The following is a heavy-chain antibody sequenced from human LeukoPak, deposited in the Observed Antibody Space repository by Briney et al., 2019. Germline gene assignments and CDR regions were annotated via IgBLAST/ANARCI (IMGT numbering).Heavy chain of an antibody. CDR1: RFTSSNYG. CDR2: IWYDGSNK. V-gene: IGHV3-33*01. D-gene: IGHD3-22*01. J-gene: IGHJ4*02. Sequence: GGSLRLSCAASRFTSSNYGMHWVRQAPGKGLDWVAVIWYDGSNKYYADSVKGRFTISRDNSKNTLYLQMNSLRAEDTAVYYCARGRGYDSGTYNYAFSDYWGQGTLVTVSS. CDR3: ARGRGYDSGTYNYAFSDY.